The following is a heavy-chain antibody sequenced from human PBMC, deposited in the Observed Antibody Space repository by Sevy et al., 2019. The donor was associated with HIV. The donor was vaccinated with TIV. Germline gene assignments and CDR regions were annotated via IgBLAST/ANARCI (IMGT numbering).Heavy chain of an antibody. D-gene: IGHD3-10*01. CDR3: AKDHNLWSEGGFLHH. V-gene: IGHV3-30*18. Sequence: GGSLRLSCAASGFTFSSYAIHWVRQTPGKGLEWVAVISYEGNNKYYADSVKGRFTVSRDNSKNTLYAQMNSLRAEDTAVYYCAKDHNLWSEGGFLHHWGQGTLVTVSS. CDR1: GFTFSSYA. CDR2: ISYEGNNK. J-gene: IGHJ1*01.